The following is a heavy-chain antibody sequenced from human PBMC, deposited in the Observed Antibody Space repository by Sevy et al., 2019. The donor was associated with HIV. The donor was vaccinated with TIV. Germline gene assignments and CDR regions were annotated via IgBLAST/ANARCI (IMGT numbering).Heavy chain of an antibody. CDR3: AREVGSTTNPFDY. CDR2: IYSGGST. V-gene: IGHV3-53*01. Sequence: GGSLRLSCAASGFTVSSNFMTWVRQAPGNGLEWVSIIYSGGSTYYADSVKGRFTISRDNSKNTLYLQMNSLRAEDTAVYYCAREVGSTTNPFDYSGQGTLVTVSS. D-gene: IGHD1-26*01. CDR1: GFTVSSNF. J-gene: IGHJ4*02.